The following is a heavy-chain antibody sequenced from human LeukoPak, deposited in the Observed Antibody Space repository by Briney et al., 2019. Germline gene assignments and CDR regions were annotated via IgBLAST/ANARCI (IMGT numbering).Heavy chain of an antibody. CDR3: ARDMYYYGSGSSDFDY. D-gene: IGHD3-10*01. CDR1: GYTFTSYG. Sequence: ASVKVSCKASGYTFTSYGISWVRQAPGQGLEWMGWISAYNGNTNYAQKLQGRVTMTTDTSTSTAYMELRSLRSDDTAVYYCARDMYYYGSGSSDFDYWGQGTLVTVSS. V-gene: IGHV1-18*04. J-gene: IGHJ4*02. CDR2: ISAYNGNT.